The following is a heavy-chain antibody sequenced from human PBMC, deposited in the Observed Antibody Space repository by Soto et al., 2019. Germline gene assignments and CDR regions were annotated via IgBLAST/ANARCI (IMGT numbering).Heavy chain of an antibody. CDR1: GGSNSSYS. Sequence: SETLSLTCTVSGGSNSSYSLSWNRPPPGKGLEWMGYICYSGSTNYNPSLKLRITISVDTSKSQFSLTLTSVTAEDTALYFCASSSFLRSGDLFHGLDVWGQGTTVTVSS. D-gene: IGHD3-10*01. CDR3: ASSSFLRSGDLFHGLDV. J-gene: IGHJ6*02. V-gene: IGHV4-59*12. CDR2: ICYSGST.